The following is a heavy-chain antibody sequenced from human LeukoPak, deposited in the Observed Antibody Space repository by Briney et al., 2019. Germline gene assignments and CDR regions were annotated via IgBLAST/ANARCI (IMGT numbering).Heavy chain of an antibody. Sequence: GGSLRLFCAASGFTFSRYWMHWVRHAPGKGLVWVSRINGDGSSTTYADTVKGRFTISRDNAKSTLYLQMNSLRAEDTAMYYCARALTTSATVTTGYWGQGTLVTVSS. CDR2: INGDGSST. CDR1: GFTFSRYW. CDR3: ARALTTSATVTTGY. J-gene: IGHJ4*02. V-gene: IGHV3-74*01. D-gene: IGHD4-17*01.